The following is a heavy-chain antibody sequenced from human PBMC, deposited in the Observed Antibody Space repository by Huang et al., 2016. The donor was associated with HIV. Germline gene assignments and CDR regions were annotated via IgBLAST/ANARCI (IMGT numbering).Heavy chain of an antibody. D-gene: IGHD3-16*01. Sequence: VQLVESGGGLVQPGGSLRVSCEASGFTFTTSWMSWVRQAPGKGLELVANINQDGSEKYYVGSVKGRFTISRDNAQKSLYLQMNSLRDDDTAVYYCTRLWHPLSEFDHWGQGTLVIVSS. CDR3: TRLWHPLSEFDH. CDR2: INQDGSEK. J-gene: IGHJ4*02. V-gene: IGHV3-7*01. CDR1: GFTFTTSW.